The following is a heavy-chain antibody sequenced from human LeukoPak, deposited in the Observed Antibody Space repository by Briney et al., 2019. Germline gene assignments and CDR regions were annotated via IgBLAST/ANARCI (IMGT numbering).Heavy chain of an antibody. CDR2: INPNSGGT. D-gene: IGHD2-2*01. Sequence: ASVKVSCKASGGTFSSYAISWVRQAPGQGLEWMGWINPNSGGTNYAQKFQGRVTMTRDTSISTAYMELSRLRSDDTAVYYCARDRAPYAPYDAFDIWGQGTMVTVSS. V-gene: IGHV1-2*02. CDR1: GGTFSSYA. CDR3: ARDRAPYAPYDAFDI. J-gene: IGHJ3*02.